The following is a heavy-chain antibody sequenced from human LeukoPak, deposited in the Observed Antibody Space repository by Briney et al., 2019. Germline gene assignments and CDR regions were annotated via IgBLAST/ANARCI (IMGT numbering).Heavy chain of an antibody. V-gene: IGHV3-30*18. J-gene: IGHJ4*02. Sequence: GGSLRLSCAASRFTFSSYGMHWVRQAPGKGLEWVAVISYDGSSKYYADSVKGRFTISRDNSKNTLYLQMNSLRAEDTAVYYCAKDVRIAVTWFDYWGQGTLVTVSS. CDR1: RFTFSSYG. CDR3: AKDVRIAVTWFDY. D-gene: IGHD6-19*01. CDR2: ISYDGSSK.